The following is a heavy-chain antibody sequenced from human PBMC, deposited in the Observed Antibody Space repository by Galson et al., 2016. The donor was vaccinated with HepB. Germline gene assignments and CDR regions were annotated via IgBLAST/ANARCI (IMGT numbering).Heavy chain of an antibody. Sequence: SVKVSCKASGYIFTSYGISWVRQAPGQGLKWMGWISAYNGHTNYAQILQGRVTMTTDTSTSTAYMELRRLRSDDTAVYYCARTAYGVVGRHVDYYGMDVWGQGTTVTVSS. V-gene: IGHV1-18*01. CDR1: GYIFTSYG. CDR2: ISAYNGHT. J-gene: IGHJ6*02. D-gene: IGHD2-2*01. CDR3: ARTAYGVVGRHVDYYGMDV.